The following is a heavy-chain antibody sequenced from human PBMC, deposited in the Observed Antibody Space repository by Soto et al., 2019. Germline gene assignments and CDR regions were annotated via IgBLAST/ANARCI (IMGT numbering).Heavy chain of an antibody. CDR1: GAPINSDY. CDR2: IYHIGST. CDR3: ARFTYKSGFNWFDP. D-gene: IGHD5-12*01. J-gene: IGHJ5*02. V-gene: IGHV4-59*01. Sequence: NPSETLSLTCTVSGAPINSDYWSWIRQSPGKGLEWIGYIYHIGSTDYNPSLKSRVTISIDQSKNQFSLNLRSVTAADTAVYFCARFTYKSGFNWFDPWGQGTQVTVSS.